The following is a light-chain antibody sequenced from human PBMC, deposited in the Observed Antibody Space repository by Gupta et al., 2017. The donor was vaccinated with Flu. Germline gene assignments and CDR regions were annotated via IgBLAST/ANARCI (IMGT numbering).Light chain of an antibody. CDR1: SSNIGAGYD. Sequence: QSVLTQPPSVSGAPGQRVTISCTGSSSNIGAGYDVHGYQQLPGTAPKLLIDGNSNRHSGVPDLFSGSKSGTSASMAITVLQAEDEADYYCQSYDSSLSGANVVFGGGTKLTVL. CDR2: GNS. J-gene: IGLJ2*01. CDR3: QSYDSSLSGANVV. V-gene: IGLV1-40*01.